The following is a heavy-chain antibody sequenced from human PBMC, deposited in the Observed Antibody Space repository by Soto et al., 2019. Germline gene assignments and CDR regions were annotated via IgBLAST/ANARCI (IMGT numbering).Heavy chain of an antibody. Sequence: PSEKLCLTCTVSGGSVSSGSYYGSWIRQPPGKGLEWIGYIYYSGSTNYNPSLKSRVTISVDTSKNQFSLNLSSVTAADTAVYYCARTRLVVAPNPSGSSYYGMAVLFQCTTVT. J-gene: IGHJ6*02. V-gene: IGHV4-61*01. CDR2: IYYSGST. CDR1: GGSVSSGSYY. CDR3: ARTRLVVAPNPSGSSYYGMAV. D-gene: IGHD2-15*01.